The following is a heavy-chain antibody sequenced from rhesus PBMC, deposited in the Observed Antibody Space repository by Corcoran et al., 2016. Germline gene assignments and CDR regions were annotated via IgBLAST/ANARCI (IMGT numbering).Heavy chain of an antibody. V-gene: IGHV3S42*01. J-gene: IGHJ4*01. D-gene: IGHD4-29*01. CDR2: INSGGGST. Sequence: EVQLVESGGGLAKPGGSLRLSCAASGFTFSSYWLNCVCHTPGKGLEWISAINSGGGSTYYADSGKCRFTISRDNSKNTLCLQMNSLRAEDTAVYYCAKDLATVADTGDYWGQGVLVTVSS. CDR1: GFTFSSYW. CDR3: AKDLATVADTGDY.